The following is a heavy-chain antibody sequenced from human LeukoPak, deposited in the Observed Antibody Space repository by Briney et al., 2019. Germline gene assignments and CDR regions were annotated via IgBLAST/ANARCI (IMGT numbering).Heavy chain of an antibody. J-gene: IGHJ4*02. CDR2: MWSDGSNK. D-gene: IGHD3-22*01. CDR3: ARDFDTSGHYLFDY. V-gene: IGHV3-33*01. Sequence: GGSLRLSYAPSGFTFSNYGIHWARQAPGKGLEWVAFMWSDGSNKFYADSVKGRFTVSRDNSKNTVYLQMNSLRAEDTAVYYCARDFDTSGHYLFDYWGQGTLITVSS. CDR1: GFTFSNYG.